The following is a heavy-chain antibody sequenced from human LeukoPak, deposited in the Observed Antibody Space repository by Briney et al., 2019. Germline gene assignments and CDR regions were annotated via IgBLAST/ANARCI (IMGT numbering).Heavy chain of an antibody. CDR1: GFSFTSYW. V-gene: IGHV5-51*01. CDR3: ARQAYYYGSGSYFFDY. Sequence: GESLKISCKASGFSFTSYWITWVRQTPGKGLEWMGIIYPADSDTRYSPSFQGQVTFSADKSITTAYLQWSSLKASDTAMYYCARQAYYYGSGSYFFDYWGQGTLVTVSS. J-gene: IGHJ4*02. CDR2: IYPADSDT. D-gene: IGHD3-10*01.